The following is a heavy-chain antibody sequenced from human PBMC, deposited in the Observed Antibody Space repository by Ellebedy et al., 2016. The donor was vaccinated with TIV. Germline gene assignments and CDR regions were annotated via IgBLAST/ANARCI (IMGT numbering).Heavy chain of an antibody. CDR3: ATGGWLAH. Sequence: GESLKISCAASGFSVSSNYVSWVRQAPGKGLEWVSDISGSGNTIHYADSVKGRFTISRDNAENSLYLQMNSLRVEDTAVYYCATGGWLAHWGQGTLVTVSS. J-gene: IGHJ5*02. V-gene: IGHV3-11*01. D-gene: IGHD2-15*01. CDR2: ISGSGNTI. CDR1: GFSVSSNY.